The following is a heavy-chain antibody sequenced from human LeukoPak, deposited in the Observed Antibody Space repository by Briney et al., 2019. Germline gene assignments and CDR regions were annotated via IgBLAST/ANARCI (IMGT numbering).Heavy chain of an antibody. Sequence: SSETLSLTCTVSGGSISSYYWSWIRQPAGKGLEWIGRIYSSGSTDYNPSLKSRVTMSVDTSKNKFSLKLSSVTAADTAVYYCVKWGLERYYFDYWGQGTLVTVSS. CDR3: VKWGLERYYFDY. V-gene: IGHV4-4*07. J-gene: IGHJ4*02. CDR2: IYSSGST. D-gene: IGHD1-1*01. CDR1: GGSISSYY.